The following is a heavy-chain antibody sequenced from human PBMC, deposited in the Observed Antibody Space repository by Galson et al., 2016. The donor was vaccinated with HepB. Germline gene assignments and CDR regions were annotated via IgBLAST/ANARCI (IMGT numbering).Heavy chain of an antibody. J-gene: IGHJ4*02. CDR2: IYWDDDK. CDR1: GFSLNNSGVG. D-gene: IGHD3-16*01. Sequence: PALVKPTQTLTLTCTFSGFSLNNSGVGVGWIRQPPGKALEWLAYIYWDDDKRYSPSLMNRLTITRDTSKNQVVLTMTNMDPVDTGTNYGEQIGGFTLDYWGPGTLVTVSS. CDR3: EQIGGFTLDY. V-gene: IGHV2-5*02.